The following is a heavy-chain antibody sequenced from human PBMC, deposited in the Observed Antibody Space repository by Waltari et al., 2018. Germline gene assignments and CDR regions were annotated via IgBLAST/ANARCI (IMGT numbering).Heavy chain of an antibody. CDR1: GFTFSSYA. D-gene: IGHD3-10*01. V-gene: IGHV3-23*01. CDR3: AKTSGGDYYYYYYMDV. Sequence: AASGFTFSSYAMSWVRQAPGKGLEWVSAISGSGGSTYYADSVKGLFTISGDNSTNTLYLEMNSLRAEDTAVYYCAKTSGGDYYYYYYMDVWGKGTTVTGSS. CDR2: ISGSGGST. J-gene: IGHJ6*03.